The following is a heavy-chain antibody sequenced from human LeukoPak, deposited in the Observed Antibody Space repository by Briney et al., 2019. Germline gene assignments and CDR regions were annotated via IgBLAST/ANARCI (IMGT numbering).Heavy chain of an antibody. CDR2: INSESSLM. D-gene: IGHD3-16*01. Sequence: KPGGSLRLSCAASGFTFSSYSMNWVRQAPGKGLEWVSSINSESSLMFYAESVKGRFTISRDNARNSLYLQMNSLRAEDTAVYYCIRDLFDDYSLDYWGQGALVTVSS. J-gene: IGHJ4*02. CDR1: GFTFSSYS. CDR3: IRDLFDDYSLDY. V-gene: IGHV3-21*01.